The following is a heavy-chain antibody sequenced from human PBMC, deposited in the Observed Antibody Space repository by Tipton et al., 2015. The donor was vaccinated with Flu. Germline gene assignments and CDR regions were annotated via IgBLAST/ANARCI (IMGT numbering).Heavy chain of an antibody. CDR3: VRGPGYNYAYFDY. CDR1: GDSMRRDYF. V-gene: IGHV4-38-2*02. J-gene: IGHJ4*02. D-gene: IGHD5-18*01. Sequence: TLSLTCTVSGDSMRRDYFWGWIRQAPGKGLEWIGNIHYSGSPHYNPSLKSRVTISVDTSKNQFSLRVSSVTAADTAVYRCVRGPGYNYAYFDYWGQGTLVNVSS. CDR2: IHYSGSP.